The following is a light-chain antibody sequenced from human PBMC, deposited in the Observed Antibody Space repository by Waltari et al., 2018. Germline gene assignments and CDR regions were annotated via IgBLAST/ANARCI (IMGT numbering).Light chain of an antibody. CDR1: QTINNF. CDR2: GAS. CDR3: QQAYNTPVT. V-gene: IGKV1-39*01. Sequence: DLQMTQSPSSLSASVGDRVAITCRASQTINNFLNWYQKKPGKAPKLLIYGASTLHNGVPSRFSGSASGTDFTLIISSLQPEDFATYYCQQAYNTPVTFGPGTKVDIK. J-gene: IGKJ3*01.